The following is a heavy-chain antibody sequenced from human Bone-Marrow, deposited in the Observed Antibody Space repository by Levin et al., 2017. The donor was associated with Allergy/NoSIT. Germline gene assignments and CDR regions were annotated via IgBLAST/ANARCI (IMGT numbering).Heavy chain of an antibody. V-gene: IGHV1-2*02. CDR3: ARGYRNPHYFYGMDV. CDR1: GYSFNEHY. Sequence: ASVKVSCKASGYSFNEHYMYWVRQAAGQGLEWMGWINPYNGGTHLAQKFQGRVTMTRDTSISTVYMELSRLTSDDTAVYYCARGYRNPHYFYGMDVWGQGTTVTVS. J-gene: IGHJ6*02. D-gene: IGHD2-2*02. CDR2: INPYNGGT.